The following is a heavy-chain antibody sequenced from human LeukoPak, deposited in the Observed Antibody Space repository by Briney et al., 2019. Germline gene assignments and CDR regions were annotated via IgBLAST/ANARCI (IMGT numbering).Heavy chain of an antibody. CDR2: INPDGGAT. CDR1: GFTFSAYW. CDR3: ARLFGGVTTFDN. D-gene: IGHD4-17*01. V-gene: IGHV3-7*01. J-gene: IGHJ4*02. Sequence: GGSLRLSCVGSGFTFSAYWMSWVRQGPGKGLAWVASINPDGGATRYVDSVRGRFTISRDNAQNSLYLQMNSLSAEDTAVYYCARLFGGVTTFDNWGQGSLVTVSS.